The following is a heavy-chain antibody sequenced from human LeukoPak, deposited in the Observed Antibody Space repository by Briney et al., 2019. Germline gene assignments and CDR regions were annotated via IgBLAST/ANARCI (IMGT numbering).Heavy chain of an antibody. D-gene: IGHD1-26*01. J-gene: IGHJ4*02. CDR2: INPNSGGT. V-gene: IGHV1-2*02. CDR1: GYTFTGYY. Sequence: ASVKVSCKASGYTFTGYYMHWVRQAPGQGLEWMGWINPNSGGTNYAQKFQGRVTMTTDTSTSTAYMELRSLRSDDTAVYYCARGGGSYYYFDSWGQGTLVTVSS. CDR3: ARGGGSYYYFDS.